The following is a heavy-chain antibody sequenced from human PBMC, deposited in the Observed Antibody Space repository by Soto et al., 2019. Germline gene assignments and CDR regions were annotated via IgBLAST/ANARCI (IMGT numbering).Heavy chain of an antibody. J-gene: IGHJ6*03. CDR2: MDPNSGKT. CDR1: GYTFTSYD. CDR3: ARGIMDV. V-gene: IGHV1-8*01. Sequence: ASVKVSCKASGYTFTSYDINWVRQATGQGLEWLALMDPNSGKTGYAQKFQGRVTVTRNTSTSTAYMELSSLRSEDAAVYYCARGIMDVWGKGTTDTGS.